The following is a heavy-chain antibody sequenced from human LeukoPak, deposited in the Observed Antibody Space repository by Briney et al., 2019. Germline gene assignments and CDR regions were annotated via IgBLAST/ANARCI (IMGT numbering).Heavy chain of an antibody. CDR2: IYYSGST. CDR1: GGSISSHY. J-gene: IGHJ5*02. Sequence: SETLSLTCTVSGGSISSHYWSWIRQPPGERLEWIGYIYYSGSTNFNPSLKSRVTMSVDTSKNQFSLNLNSVTAADTAVYYCARMRDWFDPWGQGTLVTVSS. CDR3: ARMRDWFDP. V-gene: IGHV4-59*11.